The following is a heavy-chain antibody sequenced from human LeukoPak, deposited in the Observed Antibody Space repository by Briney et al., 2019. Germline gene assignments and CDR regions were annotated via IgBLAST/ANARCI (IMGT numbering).Heavy chain of an antibody. Sequence: GGSLRLSCAASGFTFSSYWMHWVRQAPGKGLVWVSRINSDGSSTSYADSVKGRFTISRDNAKNTLYLQMNSLRAEDTAVYYCARDPPEYYDFWSGYDYWGQGTLDTVSS. CDR3: ARDPPEYYDFWSGYDY. CDR2: INSDGSST. D-gene: IGHD3-3*01. CDR1: GFTFSSYW. V-gene: IGHV3-74*01. J-gene: IGHJ4*02.